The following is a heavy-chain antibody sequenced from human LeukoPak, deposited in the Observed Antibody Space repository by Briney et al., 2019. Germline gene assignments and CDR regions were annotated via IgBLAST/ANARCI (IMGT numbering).Heavy chain of an antibody. CDR1: GFTFSNYR. CDR2: ISYDGNNK. CDR3: ARDGAEQGLAYYFDF. J-gene: IGHJ4*02. Sequence: GGSLRLSCAASGFTFSNYRRQWVRQAPGKGLEWVAAISYDGNNKYYADSVKGRLNISRDNSKNTLYVQMNSLRAEDTAVYYRARDGAEQGLAYYFDFWGQGTLVTVSS. D-gene: IGHD6-19*01. V-gene: IGHV3-30*03.